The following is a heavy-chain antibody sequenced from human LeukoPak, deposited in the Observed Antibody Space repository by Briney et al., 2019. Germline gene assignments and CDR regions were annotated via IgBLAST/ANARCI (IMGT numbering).Heavy chain of an antibody. Sequence: SETLSLTCTVSGGSISSSSYYWGWIRQPPGKGLEWIGTIYYSGSTYYNPSLKSRVTISVDTSKNQFSLKLSSVTAADTAVYYCARHLAIYDSGGYYYERGRYYFDFWGQGALVTVSS. J-gene: IGHJ4*02. CDR3: ARHLAIYDSGGYYYERGRYYFDF. D-gene: IGHD3-22*01. CDR1: GGSISSSSYY. V-gene: IGHV4-39*01. CDR2: IYYSGST.